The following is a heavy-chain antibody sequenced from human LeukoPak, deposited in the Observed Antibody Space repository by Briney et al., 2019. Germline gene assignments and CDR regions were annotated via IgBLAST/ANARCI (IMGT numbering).Heavy chain of an antibody. CDR1: GGSFSGYY. J-gene: IGHJ4*02. V-gene: IGHV4-34*01. Sequence: SETLSLTCAVYGGSFSGYYWSWIRQPPGKGLEWIGEINHSGSTNYNPSLKSRVTISVDTSKNQFSLKLSSVTAADTAVYYCARAPYYYGSGSYYQWGQGTLVTVSS. CDR2: INHSGST. D-gene: IGHD3-10*01. CDR3: ARAPYYYGSGSYYQ.